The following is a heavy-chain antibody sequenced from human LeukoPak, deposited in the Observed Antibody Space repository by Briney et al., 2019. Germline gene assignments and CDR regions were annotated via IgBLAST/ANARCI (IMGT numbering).Heavy chain of an antibody. CDR3: AELGITMIGGV. V-gene: IGHV3-48*03. Sequence: GGSLRLSCAVSGFSFNNYAMNWVRQAPGKGLECVSYISSSGSTIYYADSVKGRFTISRDNAKNSLYLQMNSLRAEDTAVYYCAELGITMIGGVWGKGTTVTISS. J-gene: IGHJ6*04. CDR2: ISSSGSTI. D-gene: IGHD3-10*02. CDR1: GFSFNNYA.